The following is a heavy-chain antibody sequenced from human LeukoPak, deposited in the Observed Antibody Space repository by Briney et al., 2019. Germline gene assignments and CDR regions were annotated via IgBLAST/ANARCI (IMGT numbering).Heavy chain of an antibody. CDR2: IYTSGST. CDR1: GGSFSGYY. Sequence: PSETLSLTCAVYGGSFSGYYWSWIRQPAGKGLEWIGRIYTSGSTNYNPSLKSRVTMSVDTSKNQFSLKLSSVTAADTAVYYCARGLRNYVWGSFDYWGQGTLVTVSS. J-gene: IGHJ4*02. D-gene: IGHD3-16*01. V-gene: IGHV4-59*10. CDR3: ARGLRNYVWGSFDY.